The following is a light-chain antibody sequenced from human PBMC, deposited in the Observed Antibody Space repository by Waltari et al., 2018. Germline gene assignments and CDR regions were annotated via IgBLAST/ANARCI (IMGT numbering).Light chain of an antibody. CDR1: QSLLHRNGYNY. J-gene: IGKJ1*01. CDR3: MQSLHTPLT. CDR2: LGS. Sequence: DIVMTQSPLSLSVTPGEPASISCRSSQSLLHRNGYNYLDWYLQKPGQAPQLLGYLGSNRASGVPDRFSGSGSGTDFTLKISRVEADDVGVYYCMQSLHTPLTFGQGTKVEI. V-gene: IGKV2-28*01.